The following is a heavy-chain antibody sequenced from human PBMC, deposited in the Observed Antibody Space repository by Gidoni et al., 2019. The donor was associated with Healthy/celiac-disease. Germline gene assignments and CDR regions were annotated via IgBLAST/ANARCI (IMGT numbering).Heavy chain of an antibody. D-gene: IGHD1-26*01. CDR3: AKDRGWELTDYYGMDV. CDR1: GFTFSSYG. J-gene: IGHJ6*02. Sequence: QVQLVESGGGVVQPGRSLRLPCAASGFTFSSYGMHWVRQAPGKGLEWVAVISYDGSNKYYEDSVKGRFTISRDNSKNTLYLQMNSLRAEDTAVYYCAKDRGWELTDYYGMDVWGQGTTVTVSS. V-gene: IGHV3-30*18. CDR2: ISYDGSNK.